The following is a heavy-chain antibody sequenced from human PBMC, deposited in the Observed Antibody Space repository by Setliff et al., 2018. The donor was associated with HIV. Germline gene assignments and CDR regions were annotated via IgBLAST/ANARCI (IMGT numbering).Heavy chain of an antibody. V-gene: IGHV3-48*03. D-gene: IGHD4-17*01. J-gene: IGHJ4*02. CDR3: STHHGDPDY. CDR2: INVGGGTK. CDR1: GFTFRTYE. Sequence: GGSLRLSCAASGFTFRTYEMNWVRQAPGKGLEWVSYINVGGGTKYYADSVRGRFTISRDDAKNSLYLQMRNLRAEDTAIYYCSTHHGDPDYWGQGTRVTVSS.